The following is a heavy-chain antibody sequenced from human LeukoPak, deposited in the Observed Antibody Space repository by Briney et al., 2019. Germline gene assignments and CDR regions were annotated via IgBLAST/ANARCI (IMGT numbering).Heavy chain of an antibody. CDR2: IYSGGTT. CDR1: GFTVSSNH. V-gene: IGHV3-53*01. Sequence: GGSLRLSCAASGFTVSSNHMSWVRQAPGKGLKWVSIIYSGGTTYYADPVKGRFTISRDNSKNTLYLQMNTLRAEDTAVYYCARDADYGGSPDAFDVWGRGTIVTVSS. D-gene: IGHD4-23*01. J-gene: IGHJ3*01. CDR3: ARDADYGGSPDAFDV.